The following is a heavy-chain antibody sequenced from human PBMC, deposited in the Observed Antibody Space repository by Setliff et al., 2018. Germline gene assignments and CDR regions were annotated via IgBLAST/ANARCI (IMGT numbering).Heavy chain of an antibody. Sequence: SETLSLTCAVYGGSFSGYYWNWIRQPPGKGLEWIGRIYTSGSTNYNPSLKSRVTMSVDTSKNQFSLKLSSVTAADTAVYYCARDPGIAAAGTLWFDPWGQGTLVTVSS. CDR2: IYTSGST. D-gene: IGHD6-13*01. CDR3: ARDPGIAAAGTLWFDP. J-gene: IGHJ5*02. V-gene: IGHV4-59*10. CDR1: GGSFSGYY.